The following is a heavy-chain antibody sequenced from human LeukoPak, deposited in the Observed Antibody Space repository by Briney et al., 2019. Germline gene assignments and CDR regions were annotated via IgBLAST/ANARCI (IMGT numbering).Heavy chain of an antibody. CDR3: ARSYSSGGYRTLNFDY. J-gene: IGHJ4*02. CDR1: GDSISSYY. CDR2: IYYSGST. V-gene: IGHV4-59*01. Sequence: SETLSLTCSVSGDSISSYYWSWIRQPPGKGLEWIGYIYYSGSTNYNPSLKSRVTISVDTSKNQFSLKLSSVTAADTAVYYCARSYSSGGYRTLNFDYWGQGTLVTVSS. D-gene: IGHD6-19*01.